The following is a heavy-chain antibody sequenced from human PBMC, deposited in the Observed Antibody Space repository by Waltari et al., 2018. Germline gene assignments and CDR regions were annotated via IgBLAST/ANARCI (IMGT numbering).Heavy chain of an antibody. V-gene: IGHV1-2*02. CDR3: ARDLFPDFWSGYGFDI. J-gene: IGHJ3*02. CDR1: GYTFSDHY. CDR2: INPKTGGT. D-gene: IGHD3-3*01. Sequence: QVQLVQSGAEVKKPGASVRVSCKASGYTFSDHYIYWLRQAPGQGLEWMGWINPKTGGTNPAQKFQGRVTMTRDTSISTVYMELTSQTSDDTAVYYCARDLFPDFWSGYGFDIWGQGTTVTVSS.